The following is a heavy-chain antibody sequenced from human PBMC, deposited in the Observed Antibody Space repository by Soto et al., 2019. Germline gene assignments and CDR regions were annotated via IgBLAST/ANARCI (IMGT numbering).Heavy chain of an antibody. V-gene: IGHV3-74*01. CDR1: GFALRRCP. CDR2: IDPDGSDT. Sequence: GGARRPPYGASGFALRRCPLHLVRQAPGKGLVWVSRIDPDGSDTTYADPVKGRFTISRDNAKNIVYLQMSSLRAEDTALYYCATMAGTYPYWGQGTLVTVSS. J-gene: IGHJ4*02. D-gene: IGHD1-26*01. CDR3: ATMAGTYPY.